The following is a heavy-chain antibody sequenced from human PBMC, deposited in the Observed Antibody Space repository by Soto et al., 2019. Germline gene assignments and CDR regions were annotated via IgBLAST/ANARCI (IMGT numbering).Heavy chain of an antibody. CDR1: GYSFAGYW. J-gene: IGHJ5*02. CDR3: ATQLFQSDTGPNFHYFYLS. Sequence: GESLNISCKGSGYSFAGYWITWVRQKPGKGLEWMGRIDPSDSQTYYSPSFRGHVTISATKSTTTVFLQWSSLRASDTAMYYCATQLFQSDTGPNFHYFYLSWRQGTPVTVSS. CDR2: IDPSDSQT. V-gene: IGHV5-10-1*01. D-gene: IGHD5-18*01.